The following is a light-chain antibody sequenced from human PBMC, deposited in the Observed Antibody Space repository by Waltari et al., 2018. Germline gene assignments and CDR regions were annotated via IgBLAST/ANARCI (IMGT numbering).Light chain of an antibody. Sequence: QSALTQPASVSGSPGQSIPIPCTGTSSDVGFSHYVSWYQQHPGKAPKLMIYDVSERPSGVSNRFSGSKSGNTASLTISGLQAEDEADYYCNSYAGSSSWVFGGGTKLTVL. CDR2: DVS. J-gene: IGLJ3*02. CDR1: SSDVGFSHY. V-gene: IGLV2-14*01. CDR3: NSYAGSSSWV.